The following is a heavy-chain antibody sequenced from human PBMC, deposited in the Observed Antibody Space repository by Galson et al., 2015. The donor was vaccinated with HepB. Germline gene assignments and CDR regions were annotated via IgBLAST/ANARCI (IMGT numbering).Heavy chain of an antibody. CDR3: ASRHSYFRSGTWYNGSDY. CDR2: IDPSDAYT. Sequence: QSGAEVKKPGDSLRITCTSAGYTFSQFWSTWVRQIPGKGLEWMGRIDPSDAYTHSPPTFRGHVAISANKSITTAYLQWSGLKASDTTLYYCASRHSYFRSGTWYNGSDYWGQGTLVTVSS. J-gene: IGHJ4*02. D-gene: IGHD3-10*01. CDR1: GYTFSQFW. V-gene: IGHV5-10-1*01.